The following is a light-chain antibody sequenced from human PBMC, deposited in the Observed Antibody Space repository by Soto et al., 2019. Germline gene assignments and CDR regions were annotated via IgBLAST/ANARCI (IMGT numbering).Light chain of an antibody. V-gene: IGKV4-1*01. CDR1: QSVLYSSNNKNY. CDR2: WAS. CDR3: QQYYSTPA. Sequence: DIVMTQSPHSLAVSLGERATINCKSSQSVLYSSNNKNYLAWYQQKPGQPPKLLIYWASTQESGVPDRFSGSGSGTDFTLTISSLQAEDVAVYYCQQYYSTPAFGQGTKVEIK. J-gene: IGKJ1*01.